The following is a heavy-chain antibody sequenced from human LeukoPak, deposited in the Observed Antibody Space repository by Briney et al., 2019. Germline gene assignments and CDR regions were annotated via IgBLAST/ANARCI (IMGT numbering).Heavy chain of an antibody. D-gene: IGHD3/OR15-3a*01. CDR2: IDPNSGGS. V-gene: IGHV1-2*02. CDR1: GYTFIGYY. Sequence: ASVKVSCKASGYTFIGYYMHWVRQAPGQWLEWMGWIDPNSGGSNFAQKFQGRVTMTRDTSINTAYMELSRLRSDDTAVYYCARVGRQDWYYYGMDVWGQGTTVAVSS. CDR3: ARVGRQDWYYYGMDV. J-gene: IGHJ6*02.